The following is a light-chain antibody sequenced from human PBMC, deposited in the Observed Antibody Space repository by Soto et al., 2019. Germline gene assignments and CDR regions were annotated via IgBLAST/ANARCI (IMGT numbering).Light chain of an antibody. Sequence: EIVLTQSPATLSLSPGERATLSCRASQSVSSYLAWYQQTPGQAPRLLIYDASNRATGIPARFSGSGSGTDFTLTISSLAPEDFAVYYCQQRSNSFTFGPGTKVDIK. V-gene: IGKV3-11*01. J-gene: IGKJ3*01. CDR3: QQRSNSFT. CDR1: QSVSSY. CDR2: DAS.